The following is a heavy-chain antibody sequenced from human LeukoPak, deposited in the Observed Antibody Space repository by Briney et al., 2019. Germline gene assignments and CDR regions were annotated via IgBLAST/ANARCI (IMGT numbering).Heavy chain of an antibody. CDR3: ARHQWLAYYYGMDV. V-gene: IGHV3-33*01. CDR2: IWYDGSNK. J-gene: IGHJ6*02. D-gene: IGHD6-19*01. CDR1: GFTFSSYG. Sequence: GGSLRLSCAASGFTFSSYGMHWVRQAPGKGLEWVAVIWYDGSNKYYADSVKGRFTISRDNSKNTLYLQMNSLRAEDTAVYYCARHQWLAYYYGMDVWGQGTTVTVSS.